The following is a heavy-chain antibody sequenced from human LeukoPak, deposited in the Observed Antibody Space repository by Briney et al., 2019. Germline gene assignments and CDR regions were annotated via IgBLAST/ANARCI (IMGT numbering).Heavy chain of an antibody. CDR2: IKTDGSRT. D-gene: IGHD6-13*01. Sequence: GGSLRLSCVASGFIFSNYWMHWVRQAPGKGLVWVSRIKTDGSRTNYADSVKGRFTISRDNAKNTVYLEMNSLRSEDTAVYYCARAIGSSWGKVDYWGQGTLVTVSS. J-gene: IGHJ4*02. CDR1: GFIFSNYW. CDR3: ARAIGSSWGKVDY. V-gene: IGHV3-74*01.